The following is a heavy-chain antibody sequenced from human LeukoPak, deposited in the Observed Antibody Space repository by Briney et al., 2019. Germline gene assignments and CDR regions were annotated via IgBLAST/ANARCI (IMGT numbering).Heavy chain of an antibody. V-gene: IGHV1-18*01. CDR3: ARGLDIVVVPAAIGYYGMDV. J-gene: IGHJ6*04. CDR1: GYTFTTYG. Sequence: GASVKVSCKASGYTFTTYGISWVRQAPGQGLEWMGWVSGNNGNTNYAQKLQGRVTMTTDTSTSTAYMELRSLRSDDTAVYYCARGLDIVVVPAAIGYYGMDVWGKGTTVTVSS. CDR2: VSGNNGNT. D-gene: IGHD2-2*02.